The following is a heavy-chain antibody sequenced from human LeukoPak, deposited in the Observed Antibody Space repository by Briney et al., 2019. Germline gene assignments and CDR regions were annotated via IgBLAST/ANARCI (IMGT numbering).Heavy chain of an antibody. V-gene: IGHV3-43*01. CDR3: ARAGDGYGYYFDY. CDR1: GFTFDDYT. Sequence: GGSLRLSCAASGFTFDDYTMHWVRQAPGKGLEWVSLISWDGGSTYYADSVKGRFTISRDDSKNTLYLQMNSLRAEDTAVYYCARAGDGYGYYFDYWGQGTLVTVSS. J-gene: IGHJ4*02. D-gene: IGHD5-24*01. CDR2: ISWDGGST.